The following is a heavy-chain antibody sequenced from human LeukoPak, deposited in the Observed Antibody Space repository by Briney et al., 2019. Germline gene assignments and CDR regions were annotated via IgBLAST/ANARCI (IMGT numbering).Heavy chain of an antibody. CDR2: IKQDGSGR. CDR1: GLTFRNFW. CDR3: ARSYGHSIDY. D-gene: IGHD3-10*01. J-gene: IGHJ4*02. Sequence: TGGSLRLSCAASGLTFRNFWMCWVRQAPGKGLEWAATIKQDGSGRYYVDSVKGRFTISRDNAQNSLYLQMNNLRAEDTAVYYCARSYGHSIDYWGQGTLVTVSS. V-gene: IGHV3-7*01.